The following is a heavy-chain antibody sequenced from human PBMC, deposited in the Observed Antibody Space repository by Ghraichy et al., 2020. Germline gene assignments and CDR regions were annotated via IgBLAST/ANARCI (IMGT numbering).Heavy chain of an antibody. CDR1: GGSISTYY. CDR3: ARGLNSGHYYYYYYMDV. V-gene: IGHV4-59*01. D-gene: IGHD1-26*01. CDR2: IYYNGNT. J-gene: IGHJ6*03. Sequence: SETLSLTCTVSGGSISTYYWNWIRQPPGRGLEWIGYIYYNGNTNYNPSLKSRVTISKDTANNKFPLRLSSVTPADTAVYYCARGLNSGHYYYYYYMDVWGKGTTVTVSS.